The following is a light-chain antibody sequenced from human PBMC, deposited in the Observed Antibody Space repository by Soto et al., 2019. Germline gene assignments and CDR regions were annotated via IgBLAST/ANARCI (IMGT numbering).Light chain of an antibody. V-gene: IGKV3-20*01. J-gene: IGKJ5*01. CDR3: QQYGSSIT. Sequence: EIVMTQSPTTLSVSPGERATLSCRASQSVSSDLAWYHQKPGQAPRLLIYGASTRATGIPDRFSGSGSGTDFTLTISRLEPEDFAVYYCQQYGSSITFGQGTRLAI. CDR1: QSVSSD. CDR2: GAS.